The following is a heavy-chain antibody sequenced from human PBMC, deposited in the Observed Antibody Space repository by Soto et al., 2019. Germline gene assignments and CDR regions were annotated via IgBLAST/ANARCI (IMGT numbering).Heavy chain of an antibody. Sequence: QVQLVQSGTEVKKPGASVKVSCKASGYTFTSYGISWGRQAPGQGLEWMGWISPYDDNTNYAQNLQGRVTMTTDTSTRTAYMELRSLRSDDTAVYYCARGGYYDSSGSRNYHYYGMDAWGQGTTVTVS. J-gene: IGHJ6*02. CDR3: ARGGYYDSSGSRNYHYYGMDA. D-gene: IGHD3-22*01. V-gene: IGHV1-18*01. CDR2: ISPYDDNT. CDR1: GYTFTSYG.